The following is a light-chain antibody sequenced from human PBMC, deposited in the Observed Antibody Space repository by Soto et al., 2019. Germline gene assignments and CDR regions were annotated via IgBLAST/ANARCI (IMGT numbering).Light chain of an antibody. CDR1: SSNIGAGYD. Sequence: QSVLTQPPSVSGAPGQRVTISCTGSSSNIGAGYDVHWYQQLPGTAPKLLIYGNSNRPSGVPDRVPGSKSGTSASLAITGIQAEDEADYYCQSYDRSLILFGGGTKLTVL. V-gene: IGLV1-40*01. J-gene: IGLJ2*01. CDR2: GNS. CDR3: QSYDRSLIL.